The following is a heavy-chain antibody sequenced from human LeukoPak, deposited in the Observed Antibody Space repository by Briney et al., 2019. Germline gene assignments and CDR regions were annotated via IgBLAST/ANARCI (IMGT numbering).Heavy chain of an antibody. CDR2: IIPILGIA. D-gene: IGHD2-21*02. CDR3: ARDPYTVVVTAMTEWYFDL. CDR1: GGTFSSYA. Sequence: ASVKVSCKASGGTFSSYAISWVRQAPGQGLEWMGRIIPILGIANYAQKFQGRVTITADKSTSTAYMELSSLRSEDTAVYYCARDPYTVVVTAMTEWYFDLWGRGTLVTVSS. J-gene: IGHJ2*01. V-gene: IGHV1-69*04.